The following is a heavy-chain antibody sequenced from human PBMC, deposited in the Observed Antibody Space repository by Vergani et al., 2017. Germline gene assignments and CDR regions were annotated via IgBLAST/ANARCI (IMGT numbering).Heavy chain of an antibody. D-gene: IGHD2-15*01. Sequence: EVQLLESGGGLVQRGGSLRLSCEVSGFTLIDSYVNWVRQAPGKGLEWVAIIYPGGTTFTADSVMGRLSISKDNSGNTVYLDLDHVKPKDTAVYYCTRDDMVVHAAGYQSYGMDVWGHGTTVIVSS. CDR1: GFTLIDSY. CDR2: IYPGGTT. V-gene: IGHV3-66*02. CDR3: TRDDMVVHAAGYQSYGMDV. J-gene: IGHJ6*02.